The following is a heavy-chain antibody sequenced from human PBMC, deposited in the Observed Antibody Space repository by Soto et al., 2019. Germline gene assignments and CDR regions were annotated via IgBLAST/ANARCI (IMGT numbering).Heavy chain of an antibody. CDR2: IKKDGSEK. Sequence: EVQLVESGGGLVQPGGALSLSCAASGFPFSSYWMSWVRQAPGKGLEWVANIKKDGSEKYYVDSVKGRFTISRDNAKNSLYLQMNSLRAEDTAVYYCARDRYSYYDVWSGSLPYYYYGMDVWGQGTTVTVSS. D-gene: IGHD3-3*01. CDR3: ARDRYSYYDVWSGSLPYYYYGMDV. J-gene: IGHJ6*02. CDR1: GFPFSSYW. V-gene: IGHV3-7*01.